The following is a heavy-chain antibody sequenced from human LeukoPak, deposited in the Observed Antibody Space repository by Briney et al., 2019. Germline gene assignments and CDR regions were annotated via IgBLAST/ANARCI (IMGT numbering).Heavy chain of an antibody. V-gene: IGHV3-30*04. CDR3: ARGATNDFWSGYGWFDP. CDR2: TSYDESNK. J-gene: IGHJ5*02. D-gene: IGHD3-3*01. Sequence: GGSLRLSCAASGFTFSTYSMHWVRQAPGKGLEWVALTSYDESNKFYAHSVKGRFTISRDNSKNTLYLQMNSLKSEDTGVYYCARGATNDFWSGYGWFDPWGQGTLVTVSS. CDR1: GFTFSTYS.